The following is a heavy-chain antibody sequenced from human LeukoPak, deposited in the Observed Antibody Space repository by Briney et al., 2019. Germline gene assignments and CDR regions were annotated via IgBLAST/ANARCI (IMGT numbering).Heavy chain of an antibody. CDR2: IYYSGST. CDR1: GGSISSSSYY. D-gene: IGHD6-19*01. J-gene: IGHJ4*02. Sequence: KPSETLSLTCTVSGGSISSSSYYWGWIRQPPGKGLEWIGSIYYSGSTYYNPSLKSRVTISVDTSKNQFSLKLSSVTAADTAVYYCARNIAVAVPYWGQGTLVTVSS. CDR3: ARNIAVAVPY. V-gene: IGHV4-39*07.